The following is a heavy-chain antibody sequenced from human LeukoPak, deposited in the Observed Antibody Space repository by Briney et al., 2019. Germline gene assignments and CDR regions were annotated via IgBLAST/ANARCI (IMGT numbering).Heavy chain of an antibody. CDR3: VSDNSMSY. Sequence: GGSLRLSCAASGFTFSSYAMNWVRQAPGKGLEWVSYISGSGNTIYYADSVKGRFTISKDNAENSLHLQMNSLRAEDTAIYYCVSDNSMSYWGQGTLVTVSS. CDR1: GFTFSSYA. V-gene: IGHV3-48*01. J-gene: IGHJ4*02. D-gene: IGHD2-21*01. CDR2: ISGSGNTI.